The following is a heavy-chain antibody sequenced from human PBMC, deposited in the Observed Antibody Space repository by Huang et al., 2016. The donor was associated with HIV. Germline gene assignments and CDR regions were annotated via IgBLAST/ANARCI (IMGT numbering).Heavy chain of an antibody. CDR1: GGSFTNYY. Sequence: QQQLQQWGAGLLKPSETLSLTCAVYGGSFTNYYWGWIRQPPGKGLEWIGEINNGGRTQYSPSLKSRVTFAWDTSKNQVSLKLTSVSAADTAVYYCVRGPRYVSADWYARLRNYWFFDLWGRGSLVSVSS. V-gene: IGHV4-34*01. D-gene: IGHD3-9*01. J-gene: IGHJ2*01. CDR2: INNGGRT. CDR3: VRGPRYVSADWYARLRNYWFFDL.